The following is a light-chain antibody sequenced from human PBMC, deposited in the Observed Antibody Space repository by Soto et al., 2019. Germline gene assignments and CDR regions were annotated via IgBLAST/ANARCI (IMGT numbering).Light chain of an antibody. CDR3: QQLNSYPLT. V-gene: IGKV1-9*01. J-gene: IGKJ4*01. CDR2: AAS. CDR1: QGISSY. Sequence: DIQLTHSPSFLSASVGDRVTITCRARQGISSYLAWYQQKPEKAPTILIYAASTLQSGVPSRFSGSGSGTKVTLTISSLQPEDVATYYCQQLNSYPLTFGGGTKVEIK.